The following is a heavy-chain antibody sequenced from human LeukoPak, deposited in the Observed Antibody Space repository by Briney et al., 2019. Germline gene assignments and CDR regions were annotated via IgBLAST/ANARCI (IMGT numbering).Heavy chain of an antibody. D-gene: IGHD3-3*01. Sequence: SETLSLTCAVYGGSFSGYYWSWIRQPPGKGLEWIGEINHSGSTNYNPSLKSRVTISVDTSKNQFSLKLSSATAADTAVYYCATTRAGDYDFWSGYYFRCYYYGMDVWGQGTTVTVSS. CDR1: GGSFSGYY. CDR3: ATTRAGDYDFWSGYYFRCYYYGMDV. V-gene: IGHV4-34*01. J-gene: IGHJ6*02. CDR2: INHSGST.